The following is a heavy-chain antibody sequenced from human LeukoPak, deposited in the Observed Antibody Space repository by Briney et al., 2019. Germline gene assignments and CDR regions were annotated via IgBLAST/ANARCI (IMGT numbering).Heavy chain of an antibody. D-gene: IGHD3-22*01. Sequence: GASVKVSCKASGYTFTSYGISWVRQAPGQGLEWMGWISAYNGNTNYAQKLQGRVTMTTDTSTSTAYMELRSLRSDDTAVYYCARAAFDYYDSSGQTFYGMGVWGQGTTVTVSS. CDR3: ARAAFDYYDSSGQTFYGMGV. V-gene: IGHV1-18*01. CDR2: ISAYNGNT. CDR1: GYTFTSYG. J-gene: IGHJ6*02.